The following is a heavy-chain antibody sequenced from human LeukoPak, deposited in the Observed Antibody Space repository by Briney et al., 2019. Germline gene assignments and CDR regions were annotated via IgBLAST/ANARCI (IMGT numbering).Heavy chain of an antibody. V-gene: IGHV1-69*05. D-gene: IGHD3-3*01. CDR1: RGTFSSYA. CDR2: IIPIFGTA. CDR3: ARDSDFWSGQIKLGVY. Sequence: ASVTVSCKASRGTFSSYAISWVRQAPGQGLEWMGGIIPIFGTANYAQKFQGRVTITTDESTSTAYMELSSLRSEDTAVYYCARDSDFWSGQIKLGVYWGQGTLVTVSS. J-gene: IGHJ4*02.